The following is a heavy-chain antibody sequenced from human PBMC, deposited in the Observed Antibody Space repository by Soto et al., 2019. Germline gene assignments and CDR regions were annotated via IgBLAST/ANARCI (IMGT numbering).Heavy chain of an antibody. CDR1: GGSISSSSYY. V-gene: IGHV4-39*01. CDR2: IYYSGST. J-gene: IGHJ5*02. D-gene: IGHD5-18*01. Sequence: PSETLSLTCTVSGGSISSSSYYWGWIRQPPGKGLEWIGSIYYSGSTYYNPSLKSRVTISVDTSKNQFSLKLSSVTAADTAVYYCARLSVDTDMIPTGKWFDPWGQGTLVTVSS. CDR3: ARLSVDTDMIPTGKWFDP.